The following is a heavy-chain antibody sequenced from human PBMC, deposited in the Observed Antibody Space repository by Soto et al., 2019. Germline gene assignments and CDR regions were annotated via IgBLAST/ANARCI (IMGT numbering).Heavy chain of an antibody. J-gene: IGHJ5*02. CDR3: ARRSYDILTGYHP. Sequence: QVQLQESGPGLVKPSETLSLTCTVSGGSISSYYWSWIRQPPGKGLEWIGYIYYSGSTNSNPSLKSRVTLSVDTSKNQFSLKLSSVTAADTAVYYCARRSYDILTGYHPWGQGTLVTVSS. V-gene: IGHV4-59*08. CDR2: IYYSGST. CDR1: GGSISSYY. D-gene: IGHD3-9*01.